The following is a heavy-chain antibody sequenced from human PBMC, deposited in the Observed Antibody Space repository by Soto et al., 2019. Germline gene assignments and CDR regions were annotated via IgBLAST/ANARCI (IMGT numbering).Heavy chain of an antibody. V-gene: IGHV4-31*03. J-gene: IGHJ6*02. Sequence: PSETLSLTCTVSGGSISSGGYYWSWIRQHPGKGLEWIGYIYYSGSTYYNPSLKSRVTISVDTSKNQFSLKLSSVTAADTAVYYCASHNYYESSGYEYYYYGMDVWGQGTTVTVSS. D-gene: IGHD3-22*01. CDR1: GGSISSGGYY. CDR3: ASHNYYESSGYEYYYYGMDV. CDR2: IYYSGST.